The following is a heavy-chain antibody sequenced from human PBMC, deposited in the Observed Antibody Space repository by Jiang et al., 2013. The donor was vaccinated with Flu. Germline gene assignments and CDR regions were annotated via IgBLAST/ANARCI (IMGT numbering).Heavy chain of an antibody. V-gene: IGHV6-1*01. CDR2: TYYRSKWYN. Sequence: GLVKPSQTLSLTCAISGDSVSSNSAAWNWIRQSPSRGLEWLGRTYYRSKWYNDYAVSVKSRITINPDTSKNQFSLQLNSVTPEDTAVYYCARALGLRIYCSSTSCYWNWFDPWGQGTLVTVSS. D-gene: IGHD2-2*01. J-gene: IGHJ5*02. CDR3: ARALGLRIYCSSTSCYWNWFDP. CDR1: GDSVSSNSAA.